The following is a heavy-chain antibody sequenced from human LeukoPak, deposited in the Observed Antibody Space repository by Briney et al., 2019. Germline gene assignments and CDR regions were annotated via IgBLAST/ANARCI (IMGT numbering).Heavy chain of an antibody. Sequence: GGSLRLSCVASGFTFTSYWMSWVRQAPGKGLEWVANIKQDGSEKYYVDSVKGRFTISRDNAKNSLYLQMNSLRAEDTAVYYCARRYFDLWGRGTLVPVSS. CDR3: ARRYFDL. CDR1: GFTFTSYW. J-gene: IGHJ2*01. V-gene: IGHV3-7*03. CDR2: IKQDGSEK.